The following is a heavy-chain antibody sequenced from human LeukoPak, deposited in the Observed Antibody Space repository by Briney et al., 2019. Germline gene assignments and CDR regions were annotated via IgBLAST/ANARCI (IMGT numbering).Heavy chain of an antibody. D-gene: IGHD5-18*01. CDR2: IWYDGSNK. Sequence: GGSLRLSCAASGFTFSSCGMHWVRQAPGKGLEWVAVIWYDGSNKYYADSVKGRFTISRDNSKNTLYLQMNSLRAEDTAVYYCAKDAIPGYSYGYQAYWGQGTLVTVSS. V-gene: IGHV3-33*06. J-gene: IGHJ4*02. CDR3: AKDAIPGYSYGYQAY. CDR1: GFTFSSCG.